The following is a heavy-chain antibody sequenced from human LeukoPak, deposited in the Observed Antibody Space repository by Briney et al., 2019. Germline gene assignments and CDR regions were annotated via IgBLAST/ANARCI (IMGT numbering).Heavy chain of an antibody. CDR3: ARDCGGGSCYGPYDAFDT. CDR1: GFTFSTYD. J-gene: IGHJ3*02. Sequence: PGGSLRLSCAASGFTFSTYDMHWVRQATGKGLEWVSGMGKTAGDTYYSGSVKGRFTISRENAKNSVYLEMNSLRAEDTAVYYCARDCGGGSCYGPYDAFDTWGQGTMVTVSS. D-gene: IGHD2-15*01. V-gene: IGHV3-13*04. CDR2: MGKTAGDT.